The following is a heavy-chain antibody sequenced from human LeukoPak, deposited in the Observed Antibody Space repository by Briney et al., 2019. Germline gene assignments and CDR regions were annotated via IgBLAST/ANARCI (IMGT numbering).Heavy chain of an antibody. CDR1: GGSISSGDYY. CDR2: IYYSGST. Sequence: SETLSLTCTVSGGSISSGDYYWSWIRQPPGKGLEWIGYIYYSGSTYYNPSLKSRVTISVDTSKNQFSLKLSSVTAADTAVYYCARVTMVRRVIEVDYWGQGTLVTVSS. J-gene: IGHJ4*02. D-gene: IGHD3-10*01. CDR3: ARVTMVRRVIEVDY. V-gene: IGHV4-30-4*01.